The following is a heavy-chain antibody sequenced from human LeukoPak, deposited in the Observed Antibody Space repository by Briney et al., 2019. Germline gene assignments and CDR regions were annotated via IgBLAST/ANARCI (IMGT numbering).Heavy chain of an antibody. CDR3: ARADILTAYYTLDF. Sequence: ASVKVSCKASGYTFTGYYMHWVRQAPGQGLEWMGWINPSSGATNFAQKFQGRVAMTRDTSISTAYMELSSLRSDDTAVYYCARADILTAYYTLDFWGQGTLVTVSS. V-gene: IGHV1-2*02. CDR1: GYTFTGYY. CDR2: INPSSGAT. D-gene: IGHD3-9*01. J-gene: IGHJ4*02.